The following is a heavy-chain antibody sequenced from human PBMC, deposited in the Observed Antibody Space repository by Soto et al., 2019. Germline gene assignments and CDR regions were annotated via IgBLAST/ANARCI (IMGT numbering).Heavy chain of an antibody. CDR2: VRKRGNGYTT. CDR3: ARVQANGWAYYLDH. J-gene: IGHJ4*02. D-gene: IGHD2-8*01. Sequence: EVQLVESGGGLVQPGGSLRLSCVASGFTFSDHYMDWVRQAPGTGLEWVGLVRKRGNGYTTEDAASVKGRFTVSRDDSRNSLYLQMNSLETEDTAVYYCARVQANGWAYYLDHWGQGTLVTVSS. V-gene: IGHV3-72*01. CDR1: GFTFSDHY.